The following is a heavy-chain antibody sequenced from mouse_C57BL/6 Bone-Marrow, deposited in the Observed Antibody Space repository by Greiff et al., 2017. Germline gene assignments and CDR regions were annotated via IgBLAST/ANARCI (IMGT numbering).Heavy chain of an antibody. CDR2: IYPRSGNT. D-gene: IGHD2-3*01. J-gene: IGHJ3*01. CDR3: ARGGLLRGGTFFAY. CDR1: GYTFTSYG. Sequence: QVQLQQSGAELARPGASVKLSCKASGYTFTSYGISWVKQRTGQGLEWIGEIYPRSGNTYYNEKFKGTATLTADKSSSTAYMELRSLTSEDSAVYFCARGGLLRGGTFFAYWGQGTLVTVSA. V-gene: IGHV1-81*01.